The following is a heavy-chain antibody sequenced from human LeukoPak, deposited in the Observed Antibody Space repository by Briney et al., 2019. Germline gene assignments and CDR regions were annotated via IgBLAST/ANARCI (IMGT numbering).Heavy chain of an antibody. CDR1: GYTFTGYY. CDR2: INPNSGGT. V-gene: IGHV1-2*02. CDR3: ASPTNPPGYVYGGNRVGYAFDI. J-gene: IGHJ3*02. D-gene: IGHD4-23*01. Sequence: ASVKVSCKASGYTFTGYYMHWVRQAPGQGLEWMGWINPNSGGTNYAQKFQGRVTMTRDTSISTAYMELSRLRSDDTAVYYCASPTNPPGYVYGGNRVGYAFDIWGQGTMVTVSS.